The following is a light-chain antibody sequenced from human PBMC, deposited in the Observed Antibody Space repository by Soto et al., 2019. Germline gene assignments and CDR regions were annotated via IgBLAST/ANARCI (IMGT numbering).Light chain of an antibody. CDR2: GAS. CDR1: QSVSNN. V-gene: IGKV3-15*01. CDR3: QQYNDWPRT. Sequence: EIVLTQSPGPLSLSPGERATLSCRASQSVSNNLAWFQQRPGQGPRLLIYGASTRATGIPARFSGSGSGTDFTLTISSLQSEDFAVYYCQQYNDWPRTFGQGTKVDIK. J-gene: IGKJ1*01.